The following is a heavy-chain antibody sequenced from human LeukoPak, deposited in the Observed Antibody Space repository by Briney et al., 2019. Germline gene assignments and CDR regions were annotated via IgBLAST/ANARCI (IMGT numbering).Heavy chain of an antibody. V-gene: IGHV3-7*01. CDR3: ATYYYYYMDV. Sequence: QTGGSLRLSCAASGFTFSIYWMSWVRQAPGKGLEWVANIKQDGSEKYYVDSVKGRFTVSRDNAKNSLYLQMNSLRAEDTAVYYCATYYYYYMDVWGKGTTVTVSS. CDR1: GFTFSIYW. CDR2: IKQDGSEK. J-gene: IGHJ6*03.